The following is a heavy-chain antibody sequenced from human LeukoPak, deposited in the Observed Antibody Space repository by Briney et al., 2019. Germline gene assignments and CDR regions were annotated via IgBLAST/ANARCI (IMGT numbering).Heavy chain of an antibody. CDR1: GFTFSSYW. CDR3: AREGTYYEYVWGSSP. J-gene: IGHJ4*02. Sequence: GGSLRLSCTASGFTFSSYWMSWVRQAPGKGLQWVANIKHDGSEKYYVDSVKGRSTISRDNAKNSLYLQMNSLRAEDTAVYYCAREGTYYEYVWGSSPGGQGTLVTVSS. V-gene: IGHV3-7*01. D-gene: IGHD3-16*01. CDR2: IKHDGSEK.